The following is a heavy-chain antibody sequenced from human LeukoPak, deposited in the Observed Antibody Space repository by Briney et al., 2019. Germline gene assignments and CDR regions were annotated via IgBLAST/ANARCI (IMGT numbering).Heavy chain of an antibody. CDR1: GFTFSSYA. Sequence: GRPLRLSCAASGFTFSSYAMHWVRQAPGKGLEWVAVISYDGSNKYYADSVKGRFTISRDNSKNTLYLQMNSLRAEDTAVYYCARGPDYGDYFDYWGQGTLVTVSS. V-gene: IGHV3-30*04. D-gene: IGHD4-17*01. J-gene: IGHJ4*02. CDR2: ISYDGSNK. CDR3: ARGPDYGDYFDY.